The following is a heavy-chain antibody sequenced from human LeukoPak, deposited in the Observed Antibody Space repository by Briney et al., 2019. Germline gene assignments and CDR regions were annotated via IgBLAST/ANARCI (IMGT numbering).Heavy chain of an antibody. J-gene: IGHJ4*02. CDR2: IRYDGSNK. CDR1: GFTFSSYS. D-gene: IGHD5-18*01. Sequence: PGGSLRLSCAASGFTFSSYSMNWVRQAPGKGLEWVAFIRYDGSNKYYADSVKGRFTISRDNSKNTLYLQMNSLRAEDTAVYYCARDLSYGYVYWGQGTLVTVSS. V-gene: IGHV3-30*02. CDR3: ARDLSYGYVY.